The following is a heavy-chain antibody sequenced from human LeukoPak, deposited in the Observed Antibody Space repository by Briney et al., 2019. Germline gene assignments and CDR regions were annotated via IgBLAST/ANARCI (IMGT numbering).Heavy chain of an antibody. CDR1: GGSISGYY. CDR2: IYYSGNT. V-gene: IGHV4-59*08. CDR3: ARAGYDYGFFNLDY. J-gene: IGHJ4*02. D-gene: IGHD5-18*01. Sequence: PSETLSLTCTVSGGSISGYYWSWIREPPGKGLGWIGYIYYSGNTNYNPCLKSRVTISVDTSKNQFSLKLSSVTAADTALYYCARAGYDYGFFNLDYWGQGTLVTVSS.